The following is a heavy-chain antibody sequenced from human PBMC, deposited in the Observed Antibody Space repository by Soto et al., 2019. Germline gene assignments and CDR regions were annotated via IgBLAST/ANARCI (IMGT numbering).Heavy chain of an antibody. CDR2: INHSGST. CDR1: GGSFSGYY. CDR3: ARGGYYYDSSGYYYAGFDY. D-gene: IGHD3-22*01. Sequence: SETLSLTCAVYGGSFSGYYWSWIRQPPGKGLEWIGEINHSGSTNYNPSLKSRVTISVDTSKNQFSLKLSSVTAADTAVYYCARGGYYYDSSGYYYAGFDYWGQGTLVTVSS. V-gene: IGHV4-34*01. J-gene: IGHJ4*02.